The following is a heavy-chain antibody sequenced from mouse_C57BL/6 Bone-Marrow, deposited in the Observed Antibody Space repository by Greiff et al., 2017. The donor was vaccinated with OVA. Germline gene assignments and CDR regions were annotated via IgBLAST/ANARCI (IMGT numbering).Heavy chain of an antibody. CDR1: GYAFTNYL. Sequence: QVQLQQSGAELVRPGTSVKVSCKASGYAFTNYLIEWVKQRPGQGLEWIGVINPGSGGTNYNEKFKGKATLTADKSSSTAYMQLSRLTSEDSAVYVCARSMGGLLLTNDWGQGTTLTVSS. CDR3: ARSMGGLLLTND. D-gene: IGHD1-1*01. J-gene: IGHJ2*01. V-gene: IGHV1-54*01. CDR2: INPGSGGT.